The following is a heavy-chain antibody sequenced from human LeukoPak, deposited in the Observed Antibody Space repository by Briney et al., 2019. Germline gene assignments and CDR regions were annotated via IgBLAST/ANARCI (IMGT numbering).Heavy chain of an antibody. CDR3: ARAVGPFDY. Sequence: PGGSLRLSCAASGFTFSTYGMHWVRQALGKGLEWVAVIWHDGSIKYYADFVKGRFTISRDNAKSTLYLQLDSLRGEDTAVYYCARAVGPFDYWGQGTLVTVSS. V-gene: IGHV3-33*08. CDR2: IWHDGSIK. D-gene: IGHD2-15*01. J-gene: IGHJ4*02. CDR1: GFTFSTYG.